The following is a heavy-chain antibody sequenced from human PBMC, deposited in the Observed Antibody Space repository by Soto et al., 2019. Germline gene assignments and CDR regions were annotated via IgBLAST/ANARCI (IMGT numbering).Heavy chain of an antibody. J-gene: IGHJ4*02. D-gene: IGHD3-22*01. CDR3: ARDRHYENHTFYYLKYYFDY. Sequence: QVQLVQSGTEVKKPGSSVKVSCKTSGGTFSSFPIAWVRQAPGQGLEWVGGIIPVLGAPSYAQTFQGRVTITADDSTSAAYLELSSLRSDDTAVYFCARDRHYENHTFYYLKYYFDYWCQGTLVTVSS. CDR1: GGTFSSFP. CDR2: IIPVLGAP. V-gene: IGHV1-69*01.